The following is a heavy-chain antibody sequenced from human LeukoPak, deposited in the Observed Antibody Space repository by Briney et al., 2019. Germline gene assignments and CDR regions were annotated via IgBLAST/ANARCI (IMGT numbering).Heavy chain of an antibody. Sequence: SETLSLTCTVSGVSISNYYWSWIRQPPGKGLEWIGYIYYSGSTNYNPSLKSRVTISVDTSKNQFSLKLSSVTAADTAVYYCARGYDILTGYRFDPWGQGTLVTVSS. V-gene: IGHV4-59*08. D-gene: IGHD3-9*01. J-gene: IGHJ5*02. CDR3: ARGYDILTGYRFDP. CDR2: IYYSGST. CDR1: GVSISNYY.